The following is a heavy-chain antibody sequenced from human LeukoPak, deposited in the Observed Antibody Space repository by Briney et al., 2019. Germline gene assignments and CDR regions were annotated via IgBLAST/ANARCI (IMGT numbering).Heavy chain of an antibody. CDR3: ARDVLRYFDWLPSAFDI. CDR2: NPNSGKT. V-gene: IGHV1-8*03. D-gene: IGHD3-9*01. Sequence: NPNSGKTGYAQTFEGRVTINRKTSKRKAYMELSSLRSEDTAVYYCARDVLRYFDWLPSAFDIWGQGTMVTVSS. J-gene: IGHJ3*02.